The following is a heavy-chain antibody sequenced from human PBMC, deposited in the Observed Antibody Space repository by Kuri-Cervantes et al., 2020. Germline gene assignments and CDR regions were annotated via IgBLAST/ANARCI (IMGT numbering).Heavy chain of an antibody. D-gene: IGHD2-8*01. V-gene: IGHV1-2*04. Sequence: ASVKVSCKASGYTFTGYYMHWVRQAPGQGLEWMGWINPNSGGTNYAQKFQGWVTMTRDTSISTAYMGLSRLRSDDTAVYYCARGFDCTNGVCYIGGIDYWGQGTLVTVSS. CDR2: INPNSGGT. CDR3: ARGFDCTNGVCYIGGIDY. CDR1: GYTFTGYY. J-gene: IGHJ4*02.